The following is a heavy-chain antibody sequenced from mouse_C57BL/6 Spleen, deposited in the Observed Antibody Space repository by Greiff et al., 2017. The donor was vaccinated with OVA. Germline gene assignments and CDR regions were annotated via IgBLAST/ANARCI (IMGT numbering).Heavy chain of an antibody. CDR2: INPNYGTT. D-gene: IGHD2-2*01. V-gene: IGHV1-39*01. Sequence: EVKLQESGPELVKPGASVKISCKASGYSFTDYNMNWVKQSNGKSLEWIGVINPNYGTTSYNQKFKGKATLTVDQSSSTAYMQLNSLTSEDSAVYYCATMVTTGGAMDYWGQGTSVTVSS. CDR1: GYSFTDYN. CDR3: ATMVTTGGAMDY. J-gene: IGHJ4*01.